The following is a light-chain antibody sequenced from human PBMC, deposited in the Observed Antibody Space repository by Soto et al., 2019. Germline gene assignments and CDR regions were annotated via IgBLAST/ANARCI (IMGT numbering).Light chain of an antibody. V-gene: IGKV1-5*01. CDR2: DDS. CDR1: QSISRW. J-gene: IGKJ5*01. CDR3: LQYNSFTLIS. Sequence: LPRTQSTSAQSSTVVDTVAMTISSSQSISRWLAWYQQKPGKAPNILFSDDSILEIGVPSRFTCSGAVTEFTLAISILQPADFAACGNLQYNSFTLISIGQGTRLEIK.